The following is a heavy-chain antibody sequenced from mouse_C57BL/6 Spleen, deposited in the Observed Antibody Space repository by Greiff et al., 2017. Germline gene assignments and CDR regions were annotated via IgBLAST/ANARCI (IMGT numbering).Heavy chain of an antibody. CDR3: ARLDYDGGGYAMDY. CDR1: GFTFSDSY. J-gene: IGHJ4*01. D-gene: IGHD2-4*01. V-gene: IGHV5-12*01. CDR2: IINGSGST. Sequence: EVQVVESGGGLVQPGGSLKLSCAASGFTFSDSYMYWVRQTPEKRLEWVAYIINGSGSTYYPDTVKGRFTISRDNAKNTLYVQMSRLKSEDTAMYYCARLDYDGGGYAMDYWGQGTSVTVSS.